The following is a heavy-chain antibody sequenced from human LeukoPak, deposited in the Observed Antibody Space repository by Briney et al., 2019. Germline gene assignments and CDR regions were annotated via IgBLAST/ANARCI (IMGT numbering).Heavy chain of an antibody. Sequence: GGSLRLSCAVSGFTFGSHDLHWVRQAAGKGLEWVSTICTTGDTFYPDSVKGRFTISRESAKNSLYLQMNSLRAGDTAVYYCARDLRGYRYGGYPYFYGMDVWGQGTTVTVSS. V-gene: IGHV3-13*01. J-gene: IGHJ6*02. CDR3: ARDLRGYRYGGYPYFYGMDV. CDR2: ICTTGDT. D-gene: IGHD5-18*01. CDR1: GFTFGSHD.